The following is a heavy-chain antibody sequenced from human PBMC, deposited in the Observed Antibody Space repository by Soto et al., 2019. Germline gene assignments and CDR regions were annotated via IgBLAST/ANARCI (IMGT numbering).Heavy chain of an antibody. CDR3: AHISNYYQYDWCDP. CDR1: GFSLTPRGVG. Sequence: QITLKESGPTLVKPTQTLTLTCTFSGFSLTPRGVGVGWIRQPPGKALECLALIYWDDDKRYSPSLQSRRSIPKDTSKDQVVQTMTHVHPVDTATDYCAHISNYYQYDWCDPSGQGSLVSVAS. D-gene: IGHD3-16*01. CDR2: IYWDDDK. V-gene: IGHV2-5*02. J-gene: IGHJ5*02.